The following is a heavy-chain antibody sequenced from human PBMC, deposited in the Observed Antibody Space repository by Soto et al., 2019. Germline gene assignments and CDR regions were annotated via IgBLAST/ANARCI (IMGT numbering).Heavy chain of an antibody. CDR3: ARQKLWMATINNDAFDV. CDR2: IYPDDPDT. Sequence: PGESLKISCQGSRYSFTSYWIGWVRQMPGKGLEWMGIIYPDDPDTTYSPSFQGQVTISVDKSISTAYLQWSSLKVSDTAIYYCARQKLWMATINNDAFDVWGQGTKVTVSS. CDR1: RYSFTSYW. V-gene: IGHV5-51*01. J-gene: IGHJ3*01. D-gene: IGHD2-21*01.